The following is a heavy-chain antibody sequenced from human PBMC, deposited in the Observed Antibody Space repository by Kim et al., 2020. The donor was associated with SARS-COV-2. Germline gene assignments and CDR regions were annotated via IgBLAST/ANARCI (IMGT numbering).Heavy chain of an antibody. D-gene: IGHD2-2*01. Sequence: SETLSLTCAVYGGSFSGYYWSWIRQPPGKGLEWIGEINHSGSTNYNPSLKSRVTISVDTSKNQFSLKLSSVTAADTAVYYCARRRVRPLLKSRSTSCCPFDYWGQGTLVTVSS. CDR3: ARRRVRPLLKSRSTSCCPFDY. V-gene: IGHV4-34*01. CDR1: GGSFSGYY. J-gene: IGHJ4*02. CDR2: INHSGST.